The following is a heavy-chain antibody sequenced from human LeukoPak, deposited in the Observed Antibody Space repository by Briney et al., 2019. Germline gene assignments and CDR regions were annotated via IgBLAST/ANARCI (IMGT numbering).Heavy chain of an antibody. CDR2: IDTAGNT. D-gene: IGHD6-13*01. CDR1: EFTFSNYD. Sequence: RGSLRLSCAASEFTFSNYDMHWVRQATGKGLEWVSTIDTAGNTWYPVSVKGRFTISRENAKNPLTLQMNSLRVGDAAVYYCARAKMPGIQTAGRVNYFEFWGQGTLVTVSS. V-gene: IGHV3-13*01. J-gene: IGHJ4*02. CDR3: ARAKMPGIQTAGRVNYFEF.